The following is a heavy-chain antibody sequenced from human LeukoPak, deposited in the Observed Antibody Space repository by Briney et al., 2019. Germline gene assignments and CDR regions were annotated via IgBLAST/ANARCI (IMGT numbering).Heavy chain of an antibody. V-gene: IGHV1-2*02. J-gene: IGHJ5*02. D-gene: IGHD3-16*01. CDR2: INPNSGGT. CDR1: GYTFTGYY. CDR3: ARATYYWDLGADWWFDP. Sequence: ASVKVSCKASGYTFTGYYMHWVRQAPGQGLEWMGWINPNSGGTNYAQKFQGRVTMTRDTSISTAYMELSRLRSDDTAVYYCARATYYWDLGADWWFDPWGQGTLVTVSS.